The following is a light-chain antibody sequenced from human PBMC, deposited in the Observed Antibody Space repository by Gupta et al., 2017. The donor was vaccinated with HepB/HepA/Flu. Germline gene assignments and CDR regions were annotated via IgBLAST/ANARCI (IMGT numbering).Light chain of an antibody. V-gene: IGLV1-44*01. CDR3: AAWDDSLHGFYV. Sequence: QSVLTQPPSASGTPGQTITISCSGSSSNIGSNIVNWYQKFPGMAPKLLIYRDTQRPSGVSDRFSASMSGTSASLAISGLQSEDEADYYCAAWDDSLHGFYVFGTGTKVSV. CDR1: SSNIGSNI. CDR2: RDT. J-gene: IGLJ1*01.